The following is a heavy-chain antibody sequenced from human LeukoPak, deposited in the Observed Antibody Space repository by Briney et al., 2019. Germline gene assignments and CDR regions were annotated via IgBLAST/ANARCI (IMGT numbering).Heavy chain of an antibody. J-gene: IGHJ5*02. CDR1: GYTFTSYD. V-gene: IGHV1-8*01. Sequence: ASVKVSCKASGYTFTSYDINWVRQATGHGLEWMGWMNPNSGNTGYAQKFQGRVTMTRNTSISTAYMELSSLRSEDTAVYYCARVEGQIFGVVIGPNWFDPWGQGTLVTVSS. CDR3: ARVEGQIFGVVIGPNWFDP. D-gene: IGHD3-3*01. CDR2: MNPNSGNT.